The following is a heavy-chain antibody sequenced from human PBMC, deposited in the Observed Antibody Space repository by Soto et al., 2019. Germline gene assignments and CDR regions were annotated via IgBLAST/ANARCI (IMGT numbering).Heavy chain of an antibody. CDR1: GGSISSYY. CDR3: GREQGGRAAAATSWFDP. CDR2: IYYSGST. V-gene: IGHV4-59*01. Sequence: SETLSLTCTVSGGSISSYYWSWIRQPPGKGLEWIGYIYYSGSTNYNPSLKSRVTISVDTSKNQFSLKLCSVTAADTAVYYCGREQGGRAAAATSWFDPWGQGTLVTVSS. J-gene: IGHJ5*02. D-gene: IGHD6-13*01.